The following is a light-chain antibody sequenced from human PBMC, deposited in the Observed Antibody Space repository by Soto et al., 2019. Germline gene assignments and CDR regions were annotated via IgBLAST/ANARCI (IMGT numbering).Light chain of an antibody. CDR2: GTS. V-gene: IGKV3-15*01. CDR3: QQYNNWLWT. Sequence: EIVMTQSPATLSVSPGERTTLSCRASQSVNRNLVWYQQKPGQAPRLLIYGTSTRAAGIPGRFSVSGYGTEFTRTISSRQSEDFAVYYCQQYNNWLWTFGQGTKVEIK. J-gene: IGKJ1*01. CDR1: QSVNRN.